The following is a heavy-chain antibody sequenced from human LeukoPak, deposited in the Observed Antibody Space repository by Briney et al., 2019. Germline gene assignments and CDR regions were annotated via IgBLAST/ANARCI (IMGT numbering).Heavy chain of an antibody. CDR2: ISGSGGST. V-gene: IGHV3-23*01. D-gene: IGHD6-19*01. CDR1: GFTFSSYG. Sequence: GGSLRLSCAASGFTFSSYGMSWVRQAPGKGLEWVSAISGSGGSTYYADSVKGRFTISRDNSKNTLYLQMNSLRVEDTAVYYCAKGVAGSGCVDYWGQGTLVTVSS. J-gene: IGHJ4*02. CDR3: AKGVAGSGCVDY.